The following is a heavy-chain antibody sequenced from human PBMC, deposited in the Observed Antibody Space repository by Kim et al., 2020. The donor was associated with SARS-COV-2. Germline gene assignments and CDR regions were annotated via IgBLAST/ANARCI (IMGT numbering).Heavy chain of an antibody. CDR3: VKGGTVNFDY. CDR1: GFTFSSYA. V-gene: IGHV3-23*01. Sequence: GGSLRLSCAASGFTFSSYAMSWVRRAPGKGLEWVSTIGGGGLSTYYADSAKGRFTVSRDNSKSTLYLQMNSLRVEDTALYYCVKGGTVNFDYWGQGTLVT. D-gene: IGHD4-4*01. J-gene: IGHJ4*02. CDR2: IGGGGLST.